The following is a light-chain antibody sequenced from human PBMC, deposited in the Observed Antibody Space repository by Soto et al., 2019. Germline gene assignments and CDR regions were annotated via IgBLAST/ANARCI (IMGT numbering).Light chain of an antibody. Sequence: QSALTQPASVSGSPGQSITISCTGTSSDVGGHNYVSWYQQHPGKAPKVMIYDVSNRPSGVSNRFSGSKSGNTASLTISGLPAEDEADYYCSSYTNTLTLVFGGGTKLTVL. J-gene: IGLJ2*01. CDR3: SSYTNTLTLV. CDR1: SSDVGGHNY. V-gene: IGLV2-14*03. CDR2: DVS.